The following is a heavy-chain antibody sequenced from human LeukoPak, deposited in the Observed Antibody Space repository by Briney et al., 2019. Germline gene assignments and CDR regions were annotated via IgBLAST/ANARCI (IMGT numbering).Heavy chain of an antibody. CDR2: IRYDGSNK. CDR3: ATAYSSSWYNFDY. V-gene: IGHV3-30*02. CDR1: GFTFSSYG. Sequence: GGSLRLSCAASGFTFSSYGMHWVRQAPGKGLEWVAFIRYDGSNKYYADSVKGRFTISIDNSKNTLYLQMNSLRSEDTAVYYCATAYSSSWYNFDYWGQGTLVTVSS. J-gene: IGHJ4*02. D-gene: IGHD6-13*01.